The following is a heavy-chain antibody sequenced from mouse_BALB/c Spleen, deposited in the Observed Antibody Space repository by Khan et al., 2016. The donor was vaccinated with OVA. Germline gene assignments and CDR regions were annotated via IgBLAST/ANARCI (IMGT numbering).Heavy chain of an antibody. CDR3: VRDGAYHRNDGWFAY. CDR2: INPSNGYT. V-gene: IGHV1-4*01. Sequence: QVQLKESGPELARPGASVKMSCKASGYTFTSYTIHWIKLRPGQGLEWIGYINPSNGYTNYNQKFKDKATLTADKSSTTAYMELSSLTSDDSALYNCVRDGAYHRNDGWFAYWGQGTLVTVSA. D-gene: IGHD2-14*01. CDR1: GYTFTSYT. J-gene: IGHJ3*01.